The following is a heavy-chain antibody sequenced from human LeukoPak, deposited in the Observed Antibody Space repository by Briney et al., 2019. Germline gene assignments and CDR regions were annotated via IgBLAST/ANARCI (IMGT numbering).Heavy chain of an antibody. CDR3: ARGVMTAIVDHFDY. J-gene: IGHJ4*02. D-gene: IGHD2-21*02. CDR1: GGSISSGGYS. V-gene: IGHV4-30-2*01. Sequence: ASETLSLTCDVSGGSISSGGYSWSWIRQPPGKGLEWIAYIYHSGSTYYNPSLKSRVTISVDRSKNQFSLKLSSVTAADTAVYYCARGVMTAIVDHFDYWGQGTLVTVSS. CDR2: IYHSGST.